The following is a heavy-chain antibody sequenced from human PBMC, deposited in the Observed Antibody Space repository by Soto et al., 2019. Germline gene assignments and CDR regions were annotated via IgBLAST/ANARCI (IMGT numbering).Heavy chain of an antibody. CDR3: ARAFDKEGMTPVTRYYFDY. Sequence: GASVKVSCKASGYTFTSYYMHWVRQAPGQGLEWMGIINPSGGSTSYAQKFQGRVTMTRDTSTSTVYMELSSLRSEDTAVYYCARAFDKEGMTPVTRYYFDYWGQGTLVTVSS. V-gene: IGHV1-46*01. J-gene: IGHJ4*02. D-gene: IGHD4-4*01. CDR2: INPSGGST. CDR1: GYTFTSYY.